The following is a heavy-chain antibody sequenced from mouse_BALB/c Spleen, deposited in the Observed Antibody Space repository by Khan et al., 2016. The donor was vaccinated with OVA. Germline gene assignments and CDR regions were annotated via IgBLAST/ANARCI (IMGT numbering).Heavy chain of an antibody. Sequence: QVQLKQSGPGLVQPSQSLSITCTVSGFSLTSYGVHWVRQSPGRGLEWLGVIWSGGSTDYNATFISRLSISKDNSKSQVFFKMNSLQANDTATYYCARRGYDGPWFPYWGQGTLVTVSA. D-gene: IGHD2-3*01. V-gene: IGHV2-2*02. J-gene: IGHJ3*01. CDR3: ARRGYDGPWFPY. CDR1: GFSLTSYG. CDR2: IWSGGST.